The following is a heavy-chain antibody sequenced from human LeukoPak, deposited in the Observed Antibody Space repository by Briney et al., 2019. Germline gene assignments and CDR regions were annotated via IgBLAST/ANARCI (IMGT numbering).Heavy chain of an antibody. CDR3: ARDFDGPRASDY. CDR1: GFTFSYFW. V-gene: IGHV3-74*03. Sequence: GGSLRLSCAASGFTFSYFWMHWFRQTPGKGLVWVSCTKTDGSYSTYADSVKGRFTISRDNVRNTLYLQMNSLRAEDSGVYYCARDFDGPRASDYWGQGISVTVSS. CDR2: TKTDGSYS. J-gene: IGHJ4*02. D-gene: IGHD4-17*01.